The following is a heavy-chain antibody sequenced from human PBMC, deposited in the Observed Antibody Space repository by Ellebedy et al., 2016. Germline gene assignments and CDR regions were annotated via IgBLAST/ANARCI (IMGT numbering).Heavy chain of an antibody. Sequence: SETLSLTCTFFGGSFSGSYWSWIRQPPGGLEWLGEINNSGTTNYNPSLSNRVSISVDTSKNLFSLHLTSLTAADTAVYYCARGRGVSDFVVVTVPIRWFDSWGQGSLVTVSS. D-gene: IGHD2-15*01. CDR3: ARGRGVSDFVVVTVPIRWFDS. CDR2: INNSGTT. J-gene: IGHJ5*01. V-gene: IGHV4-34*01. CDR1: GGSFSGSY.